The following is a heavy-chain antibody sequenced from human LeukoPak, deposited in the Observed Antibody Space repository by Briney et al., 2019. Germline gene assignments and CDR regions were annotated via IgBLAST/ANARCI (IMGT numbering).Heavy chain of an antibody. CDR3: ARMPYYDFWSGYYYYYMDV. V-gene: IGHV4-59*12. D-gene: IGHD3-3*01. CDR1: GGSFSLYY. J-gene: IGHJ6*03. Sequence: PSATLSLTCTVSGGSFSLYYWTWIRQPPGKGLEWIGRIYSCGSTNYNHSLKSRVTVSVDKSKNQFPLKLSSVTAADTAVYYCARMPYYDFWSGYYYYYMDVWGKGTTVTVP. CDR2: IYSCGST.